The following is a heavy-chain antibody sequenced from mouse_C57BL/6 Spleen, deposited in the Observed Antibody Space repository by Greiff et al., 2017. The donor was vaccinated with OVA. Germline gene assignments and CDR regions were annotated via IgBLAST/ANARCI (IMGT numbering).Heavy chain of an antibody. CDR3: SRGGRGFAY. J-gene: IGHJ3*01. V-gene: IGHV1-69*01. Sequence: QVQLQQPGAELVMPGASVKLSCKASGYTFTSYWMHWVKQRPGQGLEWIGEIYPSDSYTNYNQKFKGKSTLTVDKSSSTAYMQLSSLTSEDSAVYYCSRGGRGFAYWGQGTLVTVSA. D-gene: IGHD3-3*01. CDR1: GYTFTSYW. CDR2: IYPSDSYT.